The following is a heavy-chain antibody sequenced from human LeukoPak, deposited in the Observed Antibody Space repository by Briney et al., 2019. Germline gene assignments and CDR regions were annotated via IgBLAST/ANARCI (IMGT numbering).Heavy chain of an antibody. CDR3: ARESRDAFDI. CDR1: GITFSSYG. Sequence: GGTLRLSCAASGITFSSYGMHWVRQAPGKGREWVAVIWYDGSDKYYVDSVKGRFTISRDNSKNTLYLQMNSLRAEDTAFYYCARESRDAFDIWGQGTMVTVSS. CDR2: IWYDGSDK. J-gene: IGHJ3*02. V-gene: IGHV3-33*01.